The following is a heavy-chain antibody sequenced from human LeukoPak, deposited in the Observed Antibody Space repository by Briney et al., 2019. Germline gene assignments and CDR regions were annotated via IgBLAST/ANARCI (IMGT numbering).Heavy chain of an antibody. CDR1: GFTFSSYS. V-gene: IGHV3-48*04. CDR3: ARGLDDGYSYGLDY. D-gene: IGHD5-18*01. J-gene: IGHJ4*02. CDR2: ISSSGTTI. Sequence: GGSLRLSRAASGFTFSSYSMNWVRQAPGEGLEWVSDISSSGTTIHYADSVKGRFTISRDNAKNSLYLQMSSLRAEDTAVYYCARGLDDGYSYGLDYWGQGTLVTVSS.